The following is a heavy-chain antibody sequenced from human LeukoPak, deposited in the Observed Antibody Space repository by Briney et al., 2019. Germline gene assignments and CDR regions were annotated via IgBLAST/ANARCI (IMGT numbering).Heavy chain of an antibody. D-gene: IGHD3-10*01. Sequence: PGGSLRLSCAASGFTVSSNYMSWVRQAPGKGLEWIGEINHSGSTNYNPSLKSRVTISVDTSKNQFSLKLGSVTAADTAVYYCARVRQFGEWAFDYWGQGTLVTVSS. CDR2: INHSGST. CDR1: GFTVSSNY. CDR3: ARVRQFGEWAFDY. J-gene: IGHJ4*02. V-gene: IGHV4-34*01.